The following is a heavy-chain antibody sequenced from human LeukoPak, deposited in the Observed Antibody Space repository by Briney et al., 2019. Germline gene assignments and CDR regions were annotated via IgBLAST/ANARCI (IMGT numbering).Heavy chain of an antibody. Sequence: GGSLRLSCAASGFTFSSYAMSWVRQAPGKGLEWASAISGSGGSTYYADSVKGRFTISRDNSKNTLYLQMNSLRAEDTAVYYCAKPRLLPPYFDYWGQGTLVTVSS. V-gene: IGHV3-23*01. J-gene: IGHJ4*02. CDR2: ISGSGGST. CDR3: AKPRLLPPYFDY. D-gene: IGHD3-10*01. CDR1: GFTFSSYA.